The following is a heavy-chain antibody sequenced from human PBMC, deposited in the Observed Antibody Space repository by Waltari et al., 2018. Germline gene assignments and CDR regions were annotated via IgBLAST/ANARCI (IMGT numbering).Heavy chain of an antibody. CDR2: LSGSAGNT. Sequence: EVQVLESGGGLVQPGGSLRLSCAASGFSFSSYAVSWVRQAPGKGLGGVSALSGSAGNTYYSESVKGRFTLSRDNSNNTVYLQMNSLRADDTAVYYCAKGGLSSSWPKNWFDPWGQGTLVTVSS. J-gene: IGHJ5*02. CDR1: GFSFSSYA. V-gene: IGHV3-23*01. CDR3: AKGGLSSSWPKNWFDP. D-gene: IGHD6-19*01.